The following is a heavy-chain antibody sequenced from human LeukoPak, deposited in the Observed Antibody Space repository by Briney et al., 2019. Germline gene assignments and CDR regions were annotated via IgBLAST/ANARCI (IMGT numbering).Heavy chain of an antibody. CDR3: ARRRMVRGVIAFDY. D-gene: IGHD3-10*01. J-gene: IGHJ4*02. Sequence: SETLSLTCAVYGGSFSGYYWSWIRQPPGKGLEWIGEINHSGSTNYNPSLKSRVTISVDTSKNQFSLKLSSVAAADTAVYYCARRRMVRGVIAFDYWGQGTLVTVSS. CDR1: GGSFSGYY. CDR2: INHSGST. V-gene: IGHV4-34*01.